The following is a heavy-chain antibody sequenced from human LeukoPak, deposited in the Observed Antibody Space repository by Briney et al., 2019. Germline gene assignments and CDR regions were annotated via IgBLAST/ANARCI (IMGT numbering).Heavy chain of an antibody. CDR1: GYTFTSYA. J-gene: IGHJ3*02. D-gene: IGHD2-21*02. CDR3: ARVPGTGVVTASAAFDI. CDR2: INTNTGNP. Sequence: ASVKVSCKASGYTFTSYAMNWVRQAPGQGLEWMGWINTNTGNPTYAQGFTGRFVFSLDTSVSTAYLQISSLRAEDTAVYYCARVPGTGVVTASAAFDIWGKGKMVTVFS. V-gene: IGHV7-4-1*02.